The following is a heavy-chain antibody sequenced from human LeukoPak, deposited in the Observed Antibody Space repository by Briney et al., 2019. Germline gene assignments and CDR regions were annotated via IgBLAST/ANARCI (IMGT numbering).Heavy chain of an antibody. J-gene: IGHJ2*01. Sequence: GGSLRLSCAASGFTLSNSWMHWVRQAPGKGLVWVSRTNGDGSDTSYADSVKGRFTISRDTSKNTLYLQMNSLRAEDTAVYYCAKDRTVGASYWYFDLWGRGTLVTVSS. CDR2: TNGDGSDT. CDR1: GFTLSNSW. V-gene: IGHV3-74*01. D-gene: IGHD4-23*01. CDR3: AKDRTVGASYWYFDL.